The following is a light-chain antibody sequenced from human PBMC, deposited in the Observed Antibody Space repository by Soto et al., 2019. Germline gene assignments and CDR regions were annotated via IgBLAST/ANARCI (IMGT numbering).Light chain of an antibody. CDR1: QSLLHSNGYTY. CDR2: LGS. J-gene: IGKJ1*01. CDR3: MQALQTPA. Sequence: DIVMTQSPLSLPVTPGEPASISCRSSQSLLHSNGYTYLDWYLQKPGQSPQLLIYLGSNRASGVPDRFSGSRSGTDFTLKISRVEAEDVGVYYCMQALQTPAFGQGTKVEIK. V-gene: IGKV2-28*01.